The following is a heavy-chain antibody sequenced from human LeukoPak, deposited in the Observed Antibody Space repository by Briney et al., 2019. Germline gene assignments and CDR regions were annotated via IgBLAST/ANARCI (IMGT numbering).Heavy chain of an antibody. CDR1: GYTFTSYY. V-gene: IGHV1-46*01. CDR2: INPSGGST. CDR3: ARDPGSSYSSSWYDYYYMDV. D-gene: IGHD6-13*01. Sequence: ASVKVSCKASGYTFTSYYMHWVRQAPGQGLEWMGIINPSGGSTSYAQKFQGRVTMTRDMSTSTVYMELSRLRSDDTAVYYCARDPGSSYSSSWYDYYYMDVWGKGTTVTISS. J-gene: IGHJ6*03.